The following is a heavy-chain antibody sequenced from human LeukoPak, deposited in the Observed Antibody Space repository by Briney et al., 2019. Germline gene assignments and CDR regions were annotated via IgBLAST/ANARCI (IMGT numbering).Heavy chain of an antibody. V-gene: IGHV4-34*01. Sequence: SETLSLTCAVYGGSFSGYYWSWIRQPPGKGLERIGEINHSGSTNYNPSLKSRVTISVDTSKNQFSLKLGSVTAADTAVYYCAGRYNWNDEGWFDPWGQGTLVTVSS. CDR1: GGSFSGYY. CDR2: INHSGST. J-gene: IGHJ5*02. CDR3: AGRYNWNDEGWFDP. D-gene: IGHD1-1*01.